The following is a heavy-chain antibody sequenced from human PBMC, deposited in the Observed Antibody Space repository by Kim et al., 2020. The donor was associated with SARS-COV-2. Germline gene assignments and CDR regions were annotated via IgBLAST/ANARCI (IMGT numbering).Heavy chain of an antibody. Sequence: GGSLRLSCATSGFTFTSYNLNWVRQAPGGGLEWVSYISSYNPYISYADSVKGRFTISRDNAKNSLYLQLNSLRADDTGVYYCARGRGVNRWKDAFDFWGRGTMVTVSS. J-gene: IGHJ3*01. D-gene: IGHD2-8*01. V-gene: IGHV3-21*01. CDR2: ISSYNPYI. CDR1: GFTFTSYN. CDR3: ARGRGVNRWKDAFDF.